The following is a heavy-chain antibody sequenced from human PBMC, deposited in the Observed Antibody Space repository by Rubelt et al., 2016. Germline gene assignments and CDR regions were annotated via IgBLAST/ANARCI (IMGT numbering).Heavy chain of an antibody. D-gene: IGHD1-26*01. CDR3: AGQWVVGVSLVMHDWFDP. CDR1: GGSISSGGYC. J-gene: IGHJ5*02. V-gene: IGHV4-31*03. CDR2: IYYSGGA. Sequence: QVQLQESGPGLVKASETLSLTCTVSGGSISSGGYCWSWIRQPPGKGLEWLGYIYYSGGAYYHPSLMCRVTITVDTSKNRFSLKRSSGTAAETAVDYCAGQWVVGVSLVMHDWFDPWGQGTLVTVSS.